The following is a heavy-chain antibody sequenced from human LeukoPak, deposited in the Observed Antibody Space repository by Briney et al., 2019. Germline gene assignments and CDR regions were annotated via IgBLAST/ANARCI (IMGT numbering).Heavy chain of an antibody. CDR2: ISGSGGST. V-gene: IGHV3-23*01. CDR1: GFTFSSYA. Sequence: GGSLRLSCAASGFTFSSYAMSWVRQAPGKGLEWVSAISGSGGSTYYADSVKVRFTTARDNSKNTLYLQMNSLRAEDTAVYYCARLVRRLQRPKIGRDSDYATAYYFDSWGQGTLVTVSS. CDR3: ARLVRRLQRPKIGRDSDYATAYYFDS. D-gene: IGHD5-12*01. J-gene: IGHJ4*02.